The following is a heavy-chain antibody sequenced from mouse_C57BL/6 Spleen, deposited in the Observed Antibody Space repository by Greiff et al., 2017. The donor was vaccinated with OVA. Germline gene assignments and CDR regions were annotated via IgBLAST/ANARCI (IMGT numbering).Heavy chain of an antibody. D-gene: IGHD1-1*01. V-gene: IGHV1-63*01. CDR3: ARSDYGSSYVFDY. Sequence: QVQLKQSGAELVRPGTSVKMSCKASGYTFTNYWIGWAKQRPGHGLEWIGDIYPGGGYTNYNEKFKGKATLTADKSSSTAYMQFSSLTSEDSAICYCARSDYGSSYVFDYWGQGTTLTVSS. CDR2: IYPGGGYT. J-gene: IGHJ2*01. CDR1: GYTFTNYW.